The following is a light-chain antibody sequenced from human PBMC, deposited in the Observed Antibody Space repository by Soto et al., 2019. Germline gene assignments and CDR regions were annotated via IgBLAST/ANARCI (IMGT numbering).Light chain of an antibody. Sequence: QSVLTQPASVSGSPGQSITISCTGSSSDVGGYDYVSWYQQHPGKAPKLMIYDVVNRPSGVSNRFSGSKSGNMASLTISWLQAEDDADYYCCSYSSSNSYVFGTGTKVTVL. CDR1: SSDVGGYDY. CDR3: CSYSSSNSYV. CDR2: DVV. V-gene: IGLV2-14*01. J-gene: IGLJ1*01.